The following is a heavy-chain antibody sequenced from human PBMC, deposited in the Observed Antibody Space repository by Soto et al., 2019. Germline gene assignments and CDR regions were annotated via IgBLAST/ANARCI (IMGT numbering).Heavy chain of an antibody. CDR2: ISSSSSYT. V-gene: IGHV3-21*01. J-gene: IGHJ6*02. CDR3: ARDKKDSSSWYAYYGMDV. D-gene: IGHD6-13*01. Sequence: GVSLELSWASSGESFCIPGMNGFRKNPGKGVEWVSSISSSSSYTYYADSVEGRFTLSRDNAKNSLYLQMNSLRAEDTAVYYCARDKKDSSSWYAYYGMDVWGQGTTVPVS. CDR1: GESFCIPG.